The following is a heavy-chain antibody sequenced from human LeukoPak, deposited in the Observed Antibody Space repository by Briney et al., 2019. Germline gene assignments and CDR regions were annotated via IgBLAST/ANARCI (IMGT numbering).Heavy chain of an antibody. CDR2: INAGNGNT. CDR3: ARLIRVLSGSYCNSWFDP. Sequence: ASVKVSCKASGYTFTSYAMHWVRQAPGQRLEWMGWINAGNGNTKYSQEFQGRVTMTRDMSTSTVYMELSSLRSEDTAVYYCARLIRVLSGSYCNSWFDPWGQGTLVTVSS. V-gene: IGHV1-3*03. D-gene: IGHD3-10*01. CDR1: GYTFTSYA. J-gene: IGHJ5*02.